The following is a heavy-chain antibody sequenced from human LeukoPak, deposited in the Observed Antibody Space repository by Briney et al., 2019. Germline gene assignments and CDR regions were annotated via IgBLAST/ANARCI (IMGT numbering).Heavy chain of an antibody. CDR2: IKQDGSEK. D-gene: IGHD2-2*01. J-gene: IGHJ4*02. V-gene: IGHV3-7*01. CDR1: GFTFSSYW. Sequence: GGSLRLSCAASGFTFSSYWTSWVRQAPGKGLEWVANIKQDGSEKYYVDSVKGRFTISRDNAKNSLYLQMNSLRAEDTAVYYCARESLTNIVVVPADYWGQGTLVTVSS. CDR3: ARESLTNIVVVPADY.